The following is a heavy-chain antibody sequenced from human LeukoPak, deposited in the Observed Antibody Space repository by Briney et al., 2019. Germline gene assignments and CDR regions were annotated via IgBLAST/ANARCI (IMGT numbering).Heavy chain of an antibody. V-gene: IGHV3-30*18. D-gene: IGHD6-19*01. J-gene: IGHJ4*02. Sequence: QSGGSLRLSCAASGFTFSSYAMHWVRQAPGKGLEWVAVISYDGGNKYYAESVKGRFTISRDNSKNTLYLQMNSLRAEDTAVYYCAKVPRQNGWFPLSDYWGQGALVTVAS. CDR3: AKVPRQNGWFPLSDY. CDR2: ISYDGGNK. CDR1: GFTFSSYA.